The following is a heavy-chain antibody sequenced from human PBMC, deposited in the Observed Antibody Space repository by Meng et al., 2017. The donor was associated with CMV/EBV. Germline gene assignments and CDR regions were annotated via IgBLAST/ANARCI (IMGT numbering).Heavy chain of an antibody. CDR2: ISYDGSNK. V-gene: IGHV3-30*04. J-gene: IGHJ6*02. Sequence: GESLKISCAASGFTFSSYAMHWVRQAPGKGLEWVAVISYDGSNKYYADSVKGRFTISRDNSKNTLYLQMNSLGAEDTAVYYCARDQPLLYTNYYGSGSLHGFYYYYGMDVWGQGTTVTVSS. D-gene: IGHD3-10*01. CDR1: GFTFSSYA. CDR3: ARDQPLLYTNYYGSGSLHGFYYYYGMDV.